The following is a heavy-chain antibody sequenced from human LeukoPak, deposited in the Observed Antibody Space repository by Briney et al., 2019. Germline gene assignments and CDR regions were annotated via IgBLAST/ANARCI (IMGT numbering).Heavy chain of an antibody. D-gene: IGHD3-3*01. V-gene: IGHV4-38-2*01. CDR3: AVNDFWSGYPFNY. Sequence: PSETLSLTCAVSGYSISSGYYWGWIRQPLGKGLEWIGSIYHSGSTYYNPSLKSRVTISVDTSKNQFSLKLSSVTAADTAVYYCAVNDFWSGYPFNYWGQGTLVTVSS. CDR1: GYSISSGYY. CDR2: IYHSGST. J-gene: IGHJ4*02.